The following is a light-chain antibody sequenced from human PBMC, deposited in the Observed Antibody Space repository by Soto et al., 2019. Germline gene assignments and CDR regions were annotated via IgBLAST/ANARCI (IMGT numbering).Light chain of an antibody. CDR2: EVS. CDR3: SSYTSSSNYV. CDR1: SSDVGGYNY. J-gene: IGLJ1*01. V-gene: IGLV2-14*01. Sequence: QSALTQPASVSGSPGQSMTISCTGTSSDVGGYNYVSWYQQHPGKAPKLMIYEVSNRPSGVSNRFSGSKSGNTASLTISGLQAEDEADYYCSSYTSSSNYVFGTGTKLTVL.